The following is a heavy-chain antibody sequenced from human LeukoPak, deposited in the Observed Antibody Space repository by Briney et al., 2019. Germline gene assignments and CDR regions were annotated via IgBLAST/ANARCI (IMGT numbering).Heavy chain of an antibody. V-gene: IGHV4-39*07. Sequence: SETLSLTCTVSGDSISSSSYYWGWIRQPPGKELEWIGSIYYSESTYYNPSLNSRFTISVDKSKTKFSLKLSSVTAAHTAVYYCARDYLGGNPDAFDIWGQGTMVTVSS. CDR1: GDSISSSSYY. D-gene: IGHD4-23*01. CDR2: IYYSEST. CDR3: ARDYLGGNPDAFDI. J-gene: IGHJ3*02.